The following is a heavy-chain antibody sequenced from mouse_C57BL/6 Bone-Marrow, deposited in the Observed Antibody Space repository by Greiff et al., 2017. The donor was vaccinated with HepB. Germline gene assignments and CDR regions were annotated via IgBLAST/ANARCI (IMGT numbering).Heavy chain of an antibody. CDR1: GFTFSSYA. J-gene: IGHJ4*01. Sequence: EVHLVESGEGLVKPGGSLKLSCAASGFTFSSYAMSWVRQTPEKRLEWVAYISSGGDYIYYADTVKGRFTISRDNARNTLYLQMSSLKSEDTAMYYCTRVYDYDDGYAMDYWGQGTSVTVSS. V-gene: IGHV5-9-1*02. CDR2: ISSGGDYI. CDR3: TRVYDYDDGYAMDY. D-gene: IGHD2-4*01.